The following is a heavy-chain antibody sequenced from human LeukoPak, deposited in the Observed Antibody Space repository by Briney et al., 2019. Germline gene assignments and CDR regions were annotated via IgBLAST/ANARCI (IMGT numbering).Heavy chain of an antibody. D-gene: IGHD5-18*01. CDR3: ARVRSGYSHENYFDY. CDR2: ISGSGSTI. J-gene: IGHJ4*02. Sequence: TGGSLRLSCAASGFTFSNYEMNWVRQAPGKGLGWVSYISGSGSTIYYADSVKGRFTISRDNAKDSLYLQMNSLRAEDTAVYYCARVRSGYSHENYFDYWGQGTLVTVSS. V-gene: IGHV3-48*03. CDR1: GFTFSNYE.